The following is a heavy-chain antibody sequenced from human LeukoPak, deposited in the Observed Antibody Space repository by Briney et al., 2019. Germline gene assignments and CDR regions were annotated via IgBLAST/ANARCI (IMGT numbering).Heavy chain of an antibody. V-gene: IGHV3-48*01. Sequence: PGGSVRLSCAASGFAVSSNYMNWVRQAPGKGLEWVSHISSTSSTIYYADSVKGRFTISRDNFKNTLYLQMTSLRAEDTALYYCARRTCSGGTCYPLDSWGQGALVSVSS. CDR1: GFAVSSNY. CDR3: ARRTCSGGTCYPLDS. CDR2: ISSTSSTI. D-gene: IGHD2-15*01. J-gene: IGHJ4*02.